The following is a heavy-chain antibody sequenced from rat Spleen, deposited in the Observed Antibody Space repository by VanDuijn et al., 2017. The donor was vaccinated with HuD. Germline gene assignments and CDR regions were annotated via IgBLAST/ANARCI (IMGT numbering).Heavy chain of an antibody. CDR3: ARRGRGYFDY. J-gene: IGHJ2*01. Sequence: EVQLVESGGGLVQPGRSLKLSCAASGFTFSYYYMAWVRQTPTKGLEWVASITNGGGTTYYQDSMKGRFTISRDNAKSTLYLQMDSLRSEDTATYYCARRGRGYFDYWGQGVMVTVSS. CDR2: ITNGGGTT. V-gene: IGHV5S23*01. D-gene: IGHD1-11*01. CDR1: GFTFSYYY.